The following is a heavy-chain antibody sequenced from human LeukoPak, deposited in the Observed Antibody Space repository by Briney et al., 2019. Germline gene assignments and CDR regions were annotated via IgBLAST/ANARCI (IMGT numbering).Heavy chain of an antibody. D-gene: IGHD3-22*01. V-gene: IGHV3-48*03. J-gene: IGHJ4*02. CDR1: GFTFRSYE. Sequence: GGSLRLSCVASGFTFRSYEMNWVRQAPGKGLEWVSYISSSGSTIYYADSVKGRFTISRDNAKNSLYLQMNSLRAEDTAVYYCKGYYDSSGYKAYWSQGTLVTVSS. CDR3: KGYYDSSGYKAY. CDR2: ISSSGSTI.